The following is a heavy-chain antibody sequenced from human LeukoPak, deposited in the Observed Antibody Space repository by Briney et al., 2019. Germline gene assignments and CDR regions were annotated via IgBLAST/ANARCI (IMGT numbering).Heavy chain of an antibody. J-gene: IGHJ4*02. CDR3: AIREPIGY. CDR1: GFTFSNFW. Sequence: GESLRLSCTASGFTFSNFWMGWVRQAPGKGLEWVSAISSSDANTYYADSVKGRFTISRDNSKNTLYLQMNSLRAEDTALYYCAIREPIGYWGQGTLVTVSS. V-gene: IGHV3-23*01. CDR2: ISSSDANT. D-gene: IGHD1-14*01.